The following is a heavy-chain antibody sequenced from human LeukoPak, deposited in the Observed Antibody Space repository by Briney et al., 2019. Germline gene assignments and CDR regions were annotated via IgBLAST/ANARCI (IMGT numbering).Heavy chain of an antibody. CDR1: GGSISSGSYY. V-gene: IGHV4-61*02. CDR3: AISPYYYDSSGYYYGIDY. J-gene: IGHJ4*02. CDR2: IYTSGST. Sequence: PSQTLSLTCTVSGGSISSGSYYWSWIRQPARKGLEWIGRIYTSGSTNYNPSLKSRVTISVDTSKNQFSLKLSSVTAADTAVYYCAISPYYYDSSGYYYGIDYWGQGTLVTVPS. D-gene: IGHD3-22*01.